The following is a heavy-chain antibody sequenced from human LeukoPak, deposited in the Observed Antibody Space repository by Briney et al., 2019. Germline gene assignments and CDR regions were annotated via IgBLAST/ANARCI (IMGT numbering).Heavy chain of an antibody. D-gene: IGHD6-13*01. J-gene: IGHJ3*02. Sequence: GGSLRLSCAASGFTVSSNYMSWVRQAPGKGLEWVSVIYSGGSTYYADSVKGRFTISRDNSKNTLYLQMNSLGAEDTAVYYCARVMAAGTDAFDIWGQGTMVTVSS. CDR2: IYSGGST. CDR3: ARVMAAGTDAFDI. CDR1: GFTVSSNY. V-gene: IGHV3-53*01.